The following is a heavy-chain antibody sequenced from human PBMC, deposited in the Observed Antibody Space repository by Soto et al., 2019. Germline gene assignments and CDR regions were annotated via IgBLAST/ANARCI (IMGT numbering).Heavy chain of an antibody. V-gene: IGHV4-34*01. CDR2: INHGGST. D-gene: IGHD6-6*01. CDR1: GASLRGYY. Sequence: QVQLQQWGAGLWKPSETLSLTCAVYGASLRGYYWSWIRQTPGKGLEWIGQINHGGSTDYNPSLTSRVTMSVDPSKNQFSLNLSSVTAADTAVYFCARRPDGFDIWGPGTMVSVSS. J-gene: IGHJ3*02. CDR3: ARRPDGFDI.